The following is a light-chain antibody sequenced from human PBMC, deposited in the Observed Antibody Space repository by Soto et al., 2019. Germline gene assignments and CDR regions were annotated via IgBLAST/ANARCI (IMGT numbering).Light chain of an antibody. V-gene: IGKV3-20*01. J-gene: IGKJ1*01. CDR3: HQYGASPWT. CDR1: QSVSSTY. Sequence: EIVLTQSPGTLSLSPGEKATLSCRASQSVSSTYLAWYQQKPGQAPRVLIYGGFHRATGIPDRFSGSASGTDLTLTISRLEPEDFAVFYCHQYGASPWTFGQGTKVEI. CDR2: GGF.